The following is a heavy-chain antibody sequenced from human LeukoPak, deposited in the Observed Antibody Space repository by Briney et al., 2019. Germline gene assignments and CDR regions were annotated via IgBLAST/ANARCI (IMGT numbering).Heavy chain of an antibody. CDR2: INPTGGQT. CDR1: SYTFRNYY. J-gene: IGHJ4*02. D-gene: IGHD3-16*01. Sequence: AASVKVSCKASSYTFRNYYLQWIRQAPGQGLEWMGRINPTGGQTTYSPRFKGRVVMTRDTSTSTVFMELPSLRSDDTAIYYCANYGTAREFAYWGRGTLVTVSP. CDR3: ANYGTAREFAY. V-gene: IGHV1-46*01.